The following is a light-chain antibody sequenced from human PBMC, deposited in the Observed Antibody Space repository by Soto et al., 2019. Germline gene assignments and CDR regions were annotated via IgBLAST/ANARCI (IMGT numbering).Light chain of an antibody. Sequence: QSALTQPASVSGSPGQSITISCTGTISDVGGYNYVSWYQQHPGKAPKLMIYEVSNRPAGLSNRFSGSKSDNTASLTISGLRAEDEAHYHCCSYAGSRTFVFGGGTKVTVL. CDR3: CSYAGSRTFV. J-gene: IGLJ3*02. V-gene: IGLV2-23*02. CDR2: EVS. CDR1: ISDVGGYNY.